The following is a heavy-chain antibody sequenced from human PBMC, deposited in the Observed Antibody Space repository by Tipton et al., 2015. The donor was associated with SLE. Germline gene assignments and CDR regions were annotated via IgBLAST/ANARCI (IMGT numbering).Heavy chain of an antibody. D-gene: IGHD3-22*01. CDR1: GYSISSGYY. Sequence: TLSLTCAVSGYSISSGYYWVWIRQPPGKGLEWIGSIYHSGSTYYNPSLKSRVTISVDTSKNQFSLKLSSVTAADTAVYYCASAVVVNNDWYFDLWGRGTLVTVSS. V-gene: IGHV4-38-2*01. CDR3: ASAVVVNNDWYFDL. CDR2: IYHSGST. J-gene: IGHJ2*01.